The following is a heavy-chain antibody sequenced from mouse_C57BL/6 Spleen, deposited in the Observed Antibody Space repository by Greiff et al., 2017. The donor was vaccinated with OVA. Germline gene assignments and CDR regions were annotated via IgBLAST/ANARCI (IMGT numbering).Heavy chain of an antibody. CDR2: IDPNSGGT. V-gene: IGHV1-72*01. J-gene: IGHJ3*01. CDR1: GYTFTSYW. CDR3: AIGVAVLRFLAGAY. Sequence: QVQLKQPGAELVKPGASVKLSCKASGYTFTSYWMHWVKQRPGRGLEWIGRIDPNSGGTKYNEKFKSKATLTVDKPSSTAYMQLSSLTSEDSAVYYCAIGVAVLRFLAGAYWGQGTLVTVSA. D-gene: IGHD1-1*01.